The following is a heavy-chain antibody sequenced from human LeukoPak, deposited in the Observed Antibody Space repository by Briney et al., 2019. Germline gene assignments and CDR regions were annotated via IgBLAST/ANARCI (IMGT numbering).Heavy chain of an antibody. J-gene: IGHJ3*02. CDR2: IDPSDSYT. CDR1: GYSFTSYW. D-gene: IGHD6-19*01. Sequence: GESLKISCKGSGYSFTSYWISWVRQMPGKGLEWMGRIDPSDSYTNYSPSFQGHVTISADKSISTAYLQWSSLKASDTAMYYCARPKEQWLVNTLDAFDIWGQGTMVTVSS. V-gene: IGHV5-10-1*01. CDR3: ARPKEQWLVNTLDAFDI.